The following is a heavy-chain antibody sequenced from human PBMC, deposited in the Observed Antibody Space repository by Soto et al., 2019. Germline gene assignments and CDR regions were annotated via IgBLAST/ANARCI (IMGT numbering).Heavy chain of an antibody. CDR3: ARHSSWWPIVDY. V-gene: IGHV4-59*08. J-gene: IGHJ4*02. Sequence: QVQLQESGPGLVKPSETLSLTCTVSGGSIGNSYWSWIRQSPGKGLEWIGYIYYSGSSNYNPSLKGRVLISVDTSKNQFSLNLSFVTAVGTAGDYCARHSSWWPIVDYWGQGTLVIVSS. CDR1: GGSIGNSY. D-gene: IGHD6-13*01. CDR2: IYYSGSS.